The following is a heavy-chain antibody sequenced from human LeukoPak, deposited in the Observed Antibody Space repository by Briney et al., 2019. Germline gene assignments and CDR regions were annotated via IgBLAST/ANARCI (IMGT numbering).Heavy chain of an antibody. V-gene: IGHV3-7*01. D-gene: IGHD4-11*01. CDR3: ARFKASKFQNYSDYVNVTGAFDI. CDR1: GFTFSSYW. CDR2: IKQDGSEK. Sequence: PGGSLRLSCAASGFTFSSYWMSWVRQAPGKGLEWVANIKQDGSEKYYVDSVKGRFTISRDNAKNSLYLQMNSLRAEDTAVYYCARFKASKFQNYSDYVNVTGAFDIWGQGTMVTVSS. J-gene: IGHJ3*02.